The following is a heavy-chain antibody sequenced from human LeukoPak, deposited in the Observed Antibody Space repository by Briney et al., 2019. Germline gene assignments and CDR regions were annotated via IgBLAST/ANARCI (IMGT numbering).Heavy chain of an antibody. CDR2: IYSSGST. V-gene: IGHV4-4*09. CDR3: ARFPPYYYYMDV. J-gene: IGHJ6*03. Sequence: SETLSLTCTVSGGSINSYYWNWIRQPPWKGLEWIGCIYSSGSTNYNPSLKSRLTISVDTSKNQFSLKLSSVTAADTAVYYCARFPPYYYYMDVWGTGTTVTVSS. CDR1: GGSINSYY.